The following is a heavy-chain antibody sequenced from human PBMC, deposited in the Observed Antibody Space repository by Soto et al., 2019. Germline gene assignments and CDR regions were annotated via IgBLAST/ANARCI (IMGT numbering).Heavy chain of an antibody. V-gene: IGHV3-30-3*02. J-gene: IGHJ4*02. D-gene: IGHD5-12*01. CDR2: ISYDGSNK. CDR1: GFTFSSYA. Sequence: GGSLRLSCAASGFTFSSYAMHWVRQAPGKGLEWVAVISYDGSNKYYADSVKGRFTISRDTSKNTLYLEMNSLRAEDTAVYYCANDQRWLQYYFHYWGQGTLVTVSS. CDR3: ANDQRWLQYYFHY.